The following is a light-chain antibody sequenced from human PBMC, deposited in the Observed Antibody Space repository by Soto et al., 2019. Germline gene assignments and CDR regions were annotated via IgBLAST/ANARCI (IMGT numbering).Light chain of an antibody. V-gene: IGLV2-11*01. CDR2: DVS. CDR1: SSDVGSYNY. Sequence: QSVLTQPRSVSGSPGQSVTISCTGTSSDVGSYNYVSWYQQHPGKAPKLMFYDVSKRPSGVPDRFSGSKSGNTASLTISGLQAEDEADYYCCSYAGSYTYVFGTGTKLTVL. CDR3: CSYAGSYTYV. J-gene: IGLJ1*01.